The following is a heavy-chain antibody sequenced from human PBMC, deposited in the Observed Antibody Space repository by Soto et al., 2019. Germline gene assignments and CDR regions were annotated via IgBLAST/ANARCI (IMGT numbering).Heavy chain of an antibody. D-gene: IGHD3-22*01. Sequence: QVQLQESGPGLVKPSQTLSLTCTVSGGSISSGDYYWSWIRQRPGKGLEWIGYIYYSGSTYYNPSLKSRVTISVDTSKNQFSLKLSSVTAADTAVYYCARDLTALWYYYDSWGQGTLVTVSS. CDR3: ARDLTALWYYYDS. CDR1: GGSISSGDYY. J-gene: IGHJ4*02. CDR2: IYYSGST. V-gene: IGHV4-30-4*01.